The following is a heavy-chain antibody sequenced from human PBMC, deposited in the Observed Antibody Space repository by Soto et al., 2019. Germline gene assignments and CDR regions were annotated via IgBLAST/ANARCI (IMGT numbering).Heavy chain of an antibody. Sequence: QVQLVESGGGVVQPGRSLRLSCAASGFTFSSYGMHWVRQAPGKGLEWVAVIWYDGSNKYYADSVKGRFTISRDNSKNTLYLQMNSLRAEDTAVYYCARDFPWSPPSWKAAGNMDVWGKGTTVTVSS. D-gene: IGHD2-15*01. V-gene: IGHV3-33*01. J-gene: IGHJ6*03. CDR3: ARDFPWSPPSWKAAGNMDV. CDR1: GFTFSSYG. CDR2: IWYDGSNK.